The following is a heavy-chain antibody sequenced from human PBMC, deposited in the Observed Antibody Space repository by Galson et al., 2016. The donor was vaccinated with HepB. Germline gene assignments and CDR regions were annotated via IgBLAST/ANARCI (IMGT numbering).Heavy chain of an antibody. Sequence: TLSLTCTVSGGSISSGGYYWNWIRQHPGKGLEWIGYFYSSGSTIYNPSLKSRLIISVDVSKNQYSLELNSVTAADTAVYYCARDLGRFVDYYGMDVWGQGTTVTVSS. J-gene: IGHJ6*02. V-gene: IGHV4-31*03. D-gene: IGHD3-3*01. CDR1: GGSISSGGYY. CDR2: FYSSGST. CDR3: ARDLGRFVDYYGMDV.